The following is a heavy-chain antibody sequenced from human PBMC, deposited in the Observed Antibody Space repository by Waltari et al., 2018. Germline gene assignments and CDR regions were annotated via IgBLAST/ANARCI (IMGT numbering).Heavy chain of an antibody. CDR1: GIHFPGHW. CDR3: ARGSAGYVRVWDL. CDR2: IKWDGSAT. J-gene: IGHJ5*02. D-gene: IGHD2-2*01. V-gene: IGHV3-7*03. Sequence: EAQLMESGGGLVKPGGSVRLSCAASGIHFPGHWRTWVRRAPGKGLEWVANIKWDGSATWYAESLSGRFIISRDNARNSLFLQINSPSAEDTAIYYCARGSAGYVRVWDLWGQGTSVTVSS.